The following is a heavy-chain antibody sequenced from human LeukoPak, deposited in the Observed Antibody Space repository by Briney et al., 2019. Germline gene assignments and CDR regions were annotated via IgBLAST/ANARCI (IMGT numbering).Heavy chain of an antibody. CDR2: INPNSGGT. CDR1: GYTFTGYY. CDR3: ARAKDYYDSSGYFFDY. D-gene: IGHD3-22*01. J-gene: IGHJ4*02. V-gene: IGHV1-2*02. Sequence: ASVKVSCKASGYTFTGYYMHWVRQAPGQGLEWMGWINPNSGGTNYAQKFQGRVTMTRDTSISTAYMELSRLRSDDTAVYYCARAKDYYDSSGYFFDYWGQGNLVTVSS.